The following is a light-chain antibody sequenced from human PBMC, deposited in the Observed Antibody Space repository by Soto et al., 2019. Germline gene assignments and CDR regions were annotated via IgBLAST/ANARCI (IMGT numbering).Light chain of an antibody. CDR2: AAS. J-gene: IGKJ4*01. CDR3: QQSYSTRL. V-gene: IGKV1-39*01. Sequence: DIQMNNSTSNLRRAVEESITITSPASQSISSYLNWYQQKPGKAPKLLIYAASSLQSGVPSRFSGSGSGTDFTLTISSLQPEDFATYYSQQSYSTRLFGGGTKVDIK. CDR1: QSISSY.